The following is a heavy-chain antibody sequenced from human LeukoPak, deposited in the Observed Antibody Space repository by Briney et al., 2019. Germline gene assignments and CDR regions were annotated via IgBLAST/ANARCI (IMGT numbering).Heavy chain of an antibody. CDR3: AGGGNSDMVF. CDR1: GYTFSSYA. D-gene: IGHD4-23*01. J-gene: IGHJ1*01. CDR2: ISGSGGTT. Sequence: PGGSLRLSCAASGYTFSSYAMSWVRQAPGKGLEWVSAISGSGGTTYYADSVKGRFTFSRDNSKNTLFLQMSSLRGEDTAVYYCAGGGNSDMVFWGQGTLVTVSS. V-gene: IGHV3-23*01.